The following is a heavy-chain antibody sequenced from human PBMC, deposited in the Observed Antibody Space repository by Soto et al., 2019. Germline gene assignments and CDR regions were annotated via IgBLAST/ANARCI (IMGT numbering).Heavy chain of an antibody. Sequence: SXTRSLTCTVSGGSISSYYWSWIRQPPVKGLEWIGYIYYSGSTNYNPSLKSRVTISVDTSKNQFSLKLSSVTAADTAVYYCARGNGDYALDYWGQGTLVTVSS. CDR1: GGSISSYY. V-gene: IGHV4-59*01. D-gene: IGHD4-17*01. CDR3: ARGNGDYALDY. J-gene: IGHJ4*02. CDR2: IYYSGST.